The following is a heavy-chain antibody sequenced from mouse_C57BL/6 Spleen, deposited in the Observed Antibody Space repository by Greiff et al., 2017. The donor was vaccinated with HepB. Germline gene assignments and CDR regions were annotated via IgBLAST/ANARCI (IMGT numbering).Heavy chain of an antibody. CDR3: AREIWDYLYYYAMDY. D-gene: IGHD2-4*01. J-gene: IGHJ4*01. Sequence: EVQLQQSGPELVKPGASVKMSCKASGYTFTDYNMHWVKQSHGKSLEWIGYINPNNGGTSYNQKFKGKATLTVNKSASTAYMELRSLTSEDSAVYYCAREIWDYLYYYAMDYWGQGTSVTVSS. CDR1: GYTFTDYN. CDR2: INPNNGGT. V-gene: IGHV1-22*01.